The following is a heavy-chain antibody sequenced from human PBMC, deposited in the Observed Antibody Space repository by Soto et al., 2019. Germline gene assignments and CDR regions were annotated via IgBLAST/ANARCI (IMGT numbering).Heavy chain of an antibody. CDR1: GFTFTSSA. Sequence: ASVKVSCKASGFTFTSSAVQWVRQARGQRLEWIGWIVVGSGNTNYAQKFQERVTITRDMSTSTAYMELSSLRSEDTAVYYCAADPGYSGYGLGYWGQGTLVTVSS. CDR2: IVVGSGNT. V-gene: IGHV1-58*01. D-gene: IGHD5-12*01. J-gene: IGHJ4*02. CDR3: AADPGYSGYGLGY.